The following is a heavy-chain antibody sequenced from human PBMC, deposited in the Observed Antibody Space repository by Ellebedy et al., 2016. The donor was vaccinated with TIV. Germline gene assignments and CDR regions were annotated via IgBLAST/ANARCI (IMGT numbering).Heavy chain of an antibody. V-gene: IGHV4-59*11. CDR3: ARDRPYYYDSSGSFDY. Sequence: SETLSLXXAVYGGSFSGHYWTWIRQHPGKGLEWIGYIYYSGSTYYNPSLKSRVTISVDTSKNQFSLKLSSVTAADTAVYYCARDRPYYYDSSGSFDYWGQGTLVTVSS. CDR2: IYYSGST. D-gene: IGHD3-22*01. J-gene: IGHJ4*02. CDR1: GGSFSGHY.